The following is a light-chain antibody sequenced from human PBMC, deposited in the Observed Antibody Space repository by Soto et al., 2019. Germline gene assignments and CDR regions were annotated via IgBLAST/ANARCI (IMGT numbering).Light chain of an antibody. CDR2: GAS. Sequence: EIVLTQSPGTVSLSPGERATLYCRASQSVSSSYLAWYQHKPGQAPRLLIYGASSRATGIPDRFSGSGSGTDFTLTISRLEPEDVAVYYCQEYGSSPLYTFGQGTKLEIK. CDR3: QEYGSSPLYT. J-gene: IGKJ2*01. CDR1: QSVSSSY. V-gene: IGKV3-20*01.